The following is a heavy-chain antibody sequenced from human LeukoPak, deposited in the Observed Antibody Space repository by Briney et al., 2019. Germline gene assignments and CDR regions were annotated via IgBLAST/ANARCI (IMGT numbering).Heavy chain of an antibody. CDR1: GYSISSGYY. V-gene: IGHV4-38-2*02. CDR3: VTIPSYYYYYMDV. J-gene: IGHJ6*03. CDR2: IYHSGST. Sequence: PSETLSLTCTVSGYSISSGYYWGWIRQPPGKGLEWIGSIYHSGSTYYNPSLKSRVTISVDTSKNQFSLKLSSVTAADTAVYYCVTIPSYYYYYMDVWGKGTTVTVSS.